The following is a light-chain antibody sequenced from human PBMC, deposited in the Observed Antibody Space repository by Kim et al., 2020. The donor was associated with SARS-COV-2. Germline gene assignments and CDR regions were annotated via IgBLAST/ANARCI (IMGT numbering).Light chain of an antibody. CDR3: RQHNTYPWT. V-gene: IGKV1-17*03. J-gene: IGKJ1*01. Sequence: DVQMTQSPSAMSASVGDRVTITCRASQAISISLAWFQQKPGQVPKRLIFGVSSLQGGVPSRFSGNGSATDFTLTITSLHPEDSATYYCRQHNTYPWTFGQGTKLEIK. CDR2: GVS. CDR1: QAISIS.